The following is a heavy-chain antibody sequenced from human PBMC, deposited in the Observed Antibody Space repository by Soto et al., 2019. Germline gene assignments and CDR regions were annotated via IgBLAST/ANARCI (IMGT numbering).Heavy chain of an antibody. V-gene: IGHV1-69*13. D-gene: IGHD5-18*01. CDR1: GGTFSSYA. CDR3: ARAPPSPRGYSYGRGNWFDP. Sequence: SVKFSCKASGGTFSSYAISWVRHAPGQGLEWMGGIIPIFGTANYAQKFQGRVTITADESTSTAYMELSSLRSEDTAVYYCARAPPSPRGYSYGRGNWFDPWGQGTLVTVSS. J-gene: IGHJ5*02. CDR2: IIPIFGTA.